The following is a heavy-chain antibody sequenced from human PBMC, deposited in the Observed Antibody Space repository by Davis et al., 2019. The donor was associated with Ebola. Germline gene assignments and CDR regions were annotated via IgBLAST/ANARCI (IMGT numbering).Heavy chain of an antibody. CDR2: ISGSGGST. Sequence: GGSLRLSCAASGFTFSSYAMSWVRQAPGKGLEWVSAISGSGGSTYYADSVKGRFTISRDNSNNTLCLQMNSLRAEDTAVYYCARDGGYWCFDLWGRGTLVTVSS. CDR3: ARDGGYWCFDL. D-gene: IGHD4-23*01. J-gene: IGHJ2*01. V-gene: IGHV3-23*01. CDR1: GFTFSSYA.